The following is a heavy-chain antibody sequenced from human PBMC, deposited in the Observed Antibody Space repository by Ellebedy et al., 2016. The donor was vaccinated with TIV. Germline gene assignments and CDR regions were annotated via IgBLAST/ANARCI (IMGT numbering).Heavy chain of an antibody. CDR3: ARGRQPTRYYYYYYGMDV. V-gene: IGHV4-4*07. CDR1: GGSMSSYY. D-gene: IGHD1-1*01. J-gene: IGHJ6*02. Sequence: MPSETLSLTCSVSGGSMSSYYWSWIRQPAGKGLEWVGRVYTSGSTNYHPSLKRRVTMSIDTSKNQFSPKLTSVTAADTAVYYCARGRQPTRYYYYYYGMDVWGQGTTVTVSS. CDR2: VYTSGST.